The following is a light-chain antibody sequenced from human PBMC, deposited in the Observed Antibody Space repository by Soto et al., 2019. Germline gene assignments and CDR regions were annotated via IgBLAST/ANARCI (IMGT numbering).Light chain of an antibody. CDR1: QSVSDSY. CDR2: AS. J-gene: IGKJ3*01. V-gene: IGKV3-20*01. CDR3: QHYGTSAL. Sequence: EIVLTQSPGTLSLSPGERSTLSCRASQSVSDSYLAWYQQKPGQAPRLLIYASSRATGIPDRFSGSGSGTDFTLSISRLEPEDFAVYYCQHYGTSALFGPGTRVHIK.